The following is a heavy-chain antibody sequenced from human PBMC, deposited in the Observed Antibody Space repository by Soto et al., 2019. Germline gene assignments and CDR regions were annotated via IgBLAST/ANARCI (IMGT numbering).Heavy chain of an antibody. CDR1: GGSISSGGYY. V-gene: IGHV4-31*03. CDR3: ARSGYSYGPNPLLY. CDR2: IYYSGST. D-gene: IGHD5-18*01. J-gene: IGHJ4*02. Sequence: QVQLQESGPGLVKPSQTLSLTCTVSGGSISSGGYYWSWIHQHPGKSLEWIGYIYYSGSTYYNPSLKSGVTISVDTSKTQFSLKLSSVTAAETAVYYCARSGYSYGPNPLLYWGQGTLVTVSS.